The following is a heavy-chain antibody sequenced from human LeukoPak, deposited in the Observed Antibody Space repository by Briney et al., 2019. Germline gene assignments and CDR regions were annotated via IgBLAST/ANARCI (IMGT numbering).Heavy chain of an antibody. V-gene: IGHV3-49*04. J-gene: IGHJ4*02. CDR1: GFTFGDYA. CDR2: IRRKAYGGTT. D-gene: IGHD3-9*01. CDR3: TRGRYDILTGYYNPLFDY. Sequence: GRSLRLSCTASGFTFGDYAMSWVRQAPGKGLEWVGFIRRKAYGGTTEYAASVKGRFTISRDDSKSIAYLQMNSLKTEDTAVYYCTRGRYDILTGYYNPLFDYWGQGTLVTVSS.